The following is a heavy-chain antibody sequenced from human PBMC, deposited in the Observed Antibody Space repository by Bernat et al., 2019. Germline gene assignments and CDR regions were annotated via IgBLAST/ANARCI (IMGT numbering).Heavy chain of an antibody. CDR2: INQDGSAT. CDR3: AKGFGPEN. CDR1: GSTFGGVY. Sequence: EVQLVDSGGGLVQPGGSLRLSCAASGSTFGGVYITWFGQAPGKGLEWVANINQDGSATYYADSVKGRFIISRDNARTSVYLQMGSLRTEDTAIYYCAKGFGPENWGHGTLVTVSS. V-gene: IGHV3-7*03. D-gene: IGHD3-16*01. J-gene: IGHJ4*01.